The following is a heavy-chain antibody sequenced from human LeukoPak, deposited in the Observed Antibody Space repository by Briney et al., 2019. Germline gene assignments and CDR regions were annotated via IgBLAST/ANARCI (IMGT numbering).Heavy chain of an antibody. V-gene: IGHV3-30*04. J-gene: IGHJ4*02. Sequence: GGSLRLSCAASGLNFNYYAMHWVRQAPGQGLEWVAVISYDGNEKYYADSVQGRFSISRDNSNNTLDLEMTSLRSEDTALYYCASSRIEVAGTGDYWGQGTLVIVSS. CDR2: ISYDGNEK. D-gene: IGHD6-19*01. CDR1: GLNFNYYA. CDR3: ASSRIEVAGTGDY.